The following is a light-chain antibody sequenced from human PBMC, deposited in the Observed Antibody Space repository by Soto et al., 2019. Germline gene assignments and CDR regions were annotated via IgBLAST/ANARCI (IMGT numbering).Light chain of an antibody. CDR1: SGHSSYA. Sequence: QLVLTQSPSASASLGASVKLTCTLSSGHSSYAIAWHQQQPEKGPRYLMKLNSDGSHSKGDGIPDRFSGSSSGAERYLTISSLQSEDEADYYCQTWGTGIPYVFVTGTKLTVL. J-gene: IGLJ1*01. CDR3: QTWGTGIPYV. CDR2: LNSDGSH. V-gene: IGLV4-69*01.